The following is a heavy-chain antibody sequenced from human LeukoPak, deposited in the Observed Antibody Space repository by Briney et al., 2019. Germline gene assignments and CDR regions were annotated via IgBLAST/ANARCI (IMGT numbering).Heavy chain of an antibody. CDR2: SYNSGST. V-gene: IGHV4-59*08. D-gene: IGHD6-6*01. Sequence: SETLSLTCTVSGGSISEYYWSWIRQPPGKGLEWIGSSYNSGSTNYNPSLKSRVTMFVDMSKNQFSLRLSSVTAADTAVYYCARHRAYSSSSPFDYWGQGTLVTVSS. J-gene: IGHJ4*02. CDR3: ARHRAYSSSSPFDY. CDR1: GGSISEYY.